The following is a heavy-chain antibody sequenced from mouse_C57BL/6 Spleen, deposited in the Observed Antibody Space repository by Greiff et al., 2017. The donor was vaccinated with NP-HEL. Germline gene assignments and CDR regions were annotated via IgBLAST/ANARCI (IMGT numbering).Heavy chain of an antibody. J-gene: IGHJ4*01. Sequence: QVQLKQSGAELVRPGTSVKMSCKASGYTFTNYWIGWAKQRPGHGLEWIGDIYPGGGYTNYNEKFKGKATLTADKSSSTAYMQFSSLTSEDSAIYYCARGGKKNSFYARDYWGQGTSVTVSS. CDR2: IYPGGGYT. CDR3: ARGGKKNSFYARDY. V-gene: IGHV1-63*01. CDR1: GYTFTNYW.